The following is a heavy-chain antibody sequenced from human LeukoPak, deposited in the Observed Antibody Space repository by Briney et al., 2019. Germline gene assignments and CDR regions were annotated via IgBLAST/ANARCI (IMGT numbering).Heavy chain of an antibody. CDR3: VRGGRSFFLDY. D-gene: IGHD3-3*02. Sequence: GGSLRLSCAASGFTFSTYAISWVRQAPGKGLEWVSTIGTGAGTYHADSVKGRFTISRDNSKNTQYLLLNSLRAEDTAVYYCVRGGRSFFLDYWGQGTLVIVSS. V-gene: IGHV3-23*01. CDR2: IGTGAGT. J-gene: IGHJ4*02. CDR1: GFTFSTYA.